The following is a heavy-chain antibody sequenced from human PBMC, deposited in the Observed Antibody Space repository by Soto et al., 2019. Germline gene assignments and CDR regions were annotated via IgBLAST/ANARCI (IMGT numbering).Heavy chain of an antibody. Sequence: SETLSLTCTVSGGSISSYYWSWIRQPPGKGLEWIGYIYYSGSTNYNPSLKSRVTISVDTSKNQFSLKLSFVTAADTAVYYCARGYCSSTSCYRRPYFDYWGQGTLVTVSS. D-gene: IGHD2-2*01. CDR1: GGSISSYY. CDR3: ARGYCSSTSCYRRPYFDY. J-gene: IGHJ4*02. V-gene: IGHV4-59*01. CDR2: IYYSGST.